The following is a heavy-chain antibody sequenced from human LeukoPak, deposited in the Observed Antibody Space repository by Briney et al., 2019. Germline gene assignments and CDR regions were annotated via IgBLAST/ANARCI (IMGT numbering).Heavy chain of an antibody. V-gene: IGHV4-30-2*01. Sequence: ASETLSLTCAVSGGSISSGGYSWSWIRQPPGKGLEWIGYIYHSGSTYYNPSLKSRVTISVDRSKNQFSLKLSSVTAADTAVYYCARENGVDYYYGMDVWGQGTTVTVSS. J-gene: IGHJ6*02. CDR1: GGSISSGGYS. CDR3: ARENGVDYYYGMDV. CDR2: IYHSGST.